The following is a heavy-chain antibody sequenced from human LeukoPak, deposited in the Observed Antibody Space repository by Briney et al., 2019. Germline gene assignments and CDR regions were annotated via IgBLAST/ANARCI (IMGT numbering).Heavy chain of an antibody. Sequence: PGGSLRLSCAACSHTFSSYSMNWVRQAPGKGLEWVLSISSSSYIYYADSVKGRFTISRDNAKNSLYLQMNSLRAEDTAVYYCARAFGGYCFDYWGQGTLVTVSS. CDR1: SHTFSSYS. CDR2: ISSSSYI. CDR3: ARAFGGYCFDY. D-gene: IGHD3-22*01. V-gene: IGHV3-21*01. J-gene: IGHJ4*02.